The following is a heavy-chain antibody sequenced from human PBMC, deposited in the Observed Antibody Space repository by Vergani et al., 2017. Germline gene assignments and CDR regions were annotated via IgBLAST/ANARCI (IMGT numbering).Heavy chain of an antibody. CDR3: ARHNLYGDSQTGIDY. CDR1: GYSISRGSY. V-gene: IGHV4-38-2*02. J-gene: IGHJ4*02. CDR2: IFHSGST. D-gene: IGHD4-17*01. Sequence: QLQLQESGPGLVKPSEILSLTCTVSGYSISRGSYWAWIRQPPGKGLEWIGSIFHSGSTHYNPSLESRVTISVDTSKNQFSLKLNSVTAADTAVYYCARHNLYGDSQTGIDYWGLGTLVIVSS.